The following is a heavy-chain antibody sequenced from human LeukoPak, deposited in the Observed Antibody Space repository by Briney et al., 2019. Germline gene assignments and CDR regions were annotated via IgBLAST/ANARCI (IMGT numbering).Heavy chain of an antibody. CDR1: GYTFTGYY. Sequence: ASVEVSCKASGYTFTGYYMHWVRQAPGQGLEWMGWINPNSGGTNYAQKFQGRVTMTRDTSISTAYMELSRLRSDDTAVYYCARSALSVAGANWFDPWGQGTLVTVSS. CDR3: ARSALSVAGANWFDP. V-gene: IGHV1-2*02. D-gene: IGHD6-19*01. CDR2: INPNSGGT. J-gene: IGHJ5*02.